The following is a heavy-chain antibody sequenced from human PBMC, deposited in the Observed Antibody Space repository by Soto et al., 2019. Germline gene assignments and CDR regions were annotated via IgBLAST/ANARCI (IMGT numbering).Heavy chain of an antibody. CDR1: GGTFSSYA. CDR2: IIPIFGTA. V-gene: IGHV1-69*01. D-gene: IGHD3-22*01. J-gene: IGHJ4*02. CDR3: AREAKLSDLYYYDSSGYYYFDY. Sequence: QVQLVQSGAEVKKPGSSVKVSCKASGGTFSSYAISWVRQAPGQGLEWMGGIIPIFGTANYAQKFQGRVTITADESTSTAYMELSSLRSEDTAVYYCAREAKLSDLYYYDSSGYYYFDYWGQGTLVTVSS.